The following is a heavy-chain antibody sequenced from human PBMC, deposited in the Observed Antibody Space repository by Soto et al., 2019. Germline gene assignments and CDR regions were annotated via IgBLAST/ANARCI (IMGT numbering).Heavy chain of an antibody. Sequence: GGSLRLSCAASGFTFSSYGMHWVRQAPGKGLEWVAVIWYDGSNKYYADSVKGRFTISRDNSKNTLYLQMNSLRAEDTAVYYCARGGLLPAGAGTTDYYYYYGMDVWGQGTTVTVSS. CDR2: IWYDGSNK. V-gene: IGHV3-33*01. CDR3: ARGGLLPAGAGTTDYYYYYGMDV. J-gene: IGHJ6*02. CDR1: GFTFSSYG. D-gene: IGHD1-7*01.